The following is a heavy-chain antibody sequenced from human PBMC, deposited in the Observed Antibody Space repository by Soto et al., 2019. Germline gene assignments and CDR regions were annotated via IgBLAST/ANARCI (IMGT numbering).Heavy chain of an antibody. CDR3: VRYRSGCAYYFDV. V-gene: IGHV3-53*01. CDR1: GFSVSSNY. CDR2: IYSSGSA. D-gene: IGHD6-19*01. Sequence: GGSLRLSCAAAGFSVSSNYMSWVRQAPGKGPEWVSIIYSSGSAYYADSVEGRFTISRDNSKNTVYLQMTGLRADDTAVYFCVRYRSGCAYYFDVWGQGTLVPVSS. J-gene: IGHJ4*02.